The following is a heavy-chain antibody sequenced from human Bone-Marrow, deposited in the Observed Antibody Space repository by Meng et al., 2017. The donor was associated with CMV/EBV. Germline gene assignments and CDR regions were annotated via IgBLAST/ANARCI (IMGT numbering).Heavy chain of an antibody. V-gene: IGHV3-7*03. CDR2: IKQDGSEK. D-gene: IGHD2-2*02. CDR1: GFTFSSYW. Sequence: GESLKISCAASGFTFSSYWMSWVRQAPGKGLEWVANIKQDGSEKYYVDSVKGRFTISRDNSKNTLYLQMNSLRAEDTAVYYCARDRVDCSSTSCYTGITGTTGGSYYYYGMDVWGQGTTVTVSS. CDR3: ARDRVDCSSTSCYTGITGTTGGSYYYYGMDV. J-gene: IGHJ6*02.